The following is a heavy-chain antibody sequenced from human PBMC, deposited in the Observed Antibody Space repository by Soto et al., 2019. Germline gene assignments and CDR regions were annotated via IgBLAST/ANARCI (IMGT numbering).Heavy chain of an antibody. CDR3: AVIKQHNLSRNEYCSGGRCYSELDYYGMDV. Sequence: SVKVSCKASGFTFTSSAVQWVRQARLQLLEWIVCIVVGSGNTNYAQKFQERVTITRDMSTSTAYMELSSLRSEDAAVYYCAVIKQHNLSRNEYCSGGRCYSELDYYGMDVWGQ. V-gene: IGHV1-58*01. J-gene: IGHJ6*02. D-gene: IGHD2-15*01. CDR1: GFTFTSSA. CDR2: IVVGSGNT.